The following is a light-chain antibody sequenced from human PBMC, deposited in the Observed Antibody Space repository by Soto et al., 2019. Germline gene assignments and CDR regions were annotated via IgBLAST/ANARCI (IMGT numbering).Light chain of an antibody. V-gene: IGKV1-27*01. Sequence: DIQMTQSPSSLSASLGDRVTITCRASQGIGIYLAWFQQRPGKVPKLLIYAASTLQSGVPSRFRGSGSGTEFTLTISSRQPEDVATYYCQKYNSAPLTFGGGTRVEIK. CDR3: QKYNSAPLT. CDR1: QGIGIY. J-gene: IGKJ4*01. CDR2: AAS.